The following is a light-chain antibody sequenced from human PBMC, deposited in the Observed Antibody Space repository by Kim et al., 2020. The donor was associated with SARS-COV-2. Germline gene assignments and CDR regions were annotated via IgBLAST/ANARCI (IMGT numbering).Light chain of an antibody. CDR1: HSVGSS. CDR2: DAS. J-gene: IGKJ5*01. V-gene: IGKV3D-20*01. Sequence: SLSPGGRATLSCGASHSVGSSLAWYQQKPGLAPRLLIYDASNKATGIPDRFSGGGSGTDFTLTISRLEPEDFAVYYCQQYVTSPITFGQGTRLEIK. CDR3: QQYVTSPIT.